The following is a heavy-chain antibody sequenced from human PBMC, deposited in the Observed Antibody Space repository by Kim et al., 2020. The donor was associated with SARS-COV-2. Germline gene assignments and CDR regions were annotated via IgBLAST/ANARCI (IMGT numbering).Heavy chain of an antibody. CDR3: ARSARSSSWYGRIWGFDI. Sequence: SETLSLTCAVSGGSISSSNWWSWVRQPPGKGLEWIGEIYHSGSTNYNPSLKSRVTISVDKSKNQFSLKLSSVTAADTAVYYCARSARSSSWYGRIWGFDIWGQGTMVTVSS. J-gene: IGHJ3*02. D-gene: IGHD6-13*01. CDR1: GGSISSSNW. V-gene: IGHV4-4*02. CDR2: IYHSGST.